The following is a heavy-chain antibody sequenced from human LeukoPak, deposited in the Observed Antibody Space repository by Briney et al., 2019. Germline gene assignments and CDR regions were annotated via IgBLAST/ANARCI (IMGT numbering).Heavy chain of an antibody. J-gene: IGHJ5*02. CDR1: GFTFSSYA. CDR3: AKSPHGARYCSSTSCYLFSA. V-gene: IGHV3-23*01. D-gene: IGHD2-2*01. CDR2: ISGSGGST. Sequence: GGSLRLSCAASGFTFSSYAMSWVRHAPGKGLEWVSYISGSGGSTYYADSVKGRFTISRDNSKNTLYLQMNSLRAEDTAVYYCAKSPHGARYCSSTSCYLFSAWGQGTLVTVSS.